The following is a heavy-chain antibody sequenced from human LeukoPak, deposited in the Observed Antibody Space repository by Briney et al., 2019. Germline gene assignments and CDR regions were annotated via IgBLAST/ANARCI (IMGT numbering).Heavy chain of an antibody. V-gene: IGHV3-30*02. Sequence: PGGSLRLSCAASGFTFSSYGMHWVRQAPGKGLEWVAFIRYDGSNKYYADSVKGRFTISRDNSKNTLYLQTNSLRAEDTAVYYCAKDLPGYQLPDYWGQGTLVTVFS. D-gene: IGHD2-2*01. CDR1: GFTFSSYG. CDR3: AKDLPGYQLPDY. J-gene: IGHJ4*02. CDR2: IRYDGSNK.